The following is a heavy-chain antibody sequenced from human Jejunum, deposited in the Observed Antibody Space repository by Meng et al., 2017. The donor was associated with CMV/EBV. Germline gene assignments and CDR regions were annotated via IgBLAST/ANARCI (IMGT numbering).Heavy chain of an antibody. V-gene: IGHV3-15*01. CDR2: IKSKTDGGTT. D-gene: IGHD6-6*01. CDR1: GFTFSNAY. CDR3: ARGVDDSSSLVGY. J-gene: IGHJ1*01. Sequence: GFTFSNAYMTWVRQAPGRGLEWVGCIKSKTDGGTTDYAAPVKGRFTISRDESKNRVYLQMSSLKTEDTAVYYCARGVDDSSSLVGYWGQGTLVTVSS.